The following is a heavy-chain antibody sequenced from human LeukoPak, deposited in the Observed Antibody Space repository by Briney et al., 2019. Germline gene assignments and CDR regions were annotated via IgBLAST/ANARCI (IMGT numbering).Heavy chain of an antibody. CDR3: ARSMIVVWGDWFDP. CDR1: GGSISSYY. D-gene: IGHD3-22*01. V-gene: IGHV4-59*01. Sequence: SETLSLTCTVSGGSISSYYRSWIRQPPGKGLEWIGYIYYSGSTNYNPSLKSRVTISVDTSKNQFSLKLSSVTAADTAVYYCARSMIVVWGDWFDPWGQGTLVTVSS. CDR2: IYYSGST. J-gene: IGHJ5*02.